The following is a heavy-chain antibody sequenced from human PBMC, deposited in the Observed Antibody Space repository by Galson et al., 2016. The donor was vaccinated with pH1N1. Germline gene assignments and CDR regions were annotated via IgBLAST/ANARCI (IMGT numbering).Heavy chain of an antibody. V-gene: IGHV1-69*13. D-gene: IGHD3-22*01. CDR3: AREDYYDTDLSDWYFDL. Sequence: SVKVSCKASGGTFSSYAISWVRQAPGQGLEWMGGIILIFGTAKYAQNFQGRVAITADESTTTAYMELSSLRSEDTAVYYCAREDYYDTDLSDWYFDLWGRGTLLTVSS. CDR2: IILIFGTA. J-gene: IGHJ2*01. CDR1: GGTFSSYA.